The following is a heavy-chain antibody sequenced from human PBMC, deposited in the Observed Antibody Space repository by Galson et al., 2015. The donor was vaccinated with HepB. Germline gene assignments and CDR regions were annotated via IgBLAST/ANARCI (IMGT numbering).Heavy chain of an antibody. CDR3: ARPTGAYQPGGAFDI. V-gene: IGHV5-51*03. CDR1: GYSFTSYW. D-gene: IGHD2-2*01. Sequence: QSGAEVKKPGESLKISCKGSGYSFTSYWIGWVRQMPGKGLEWMGIIYPGDADTRFSPSFQGQVTISADKSISTAYLQWSSLKASDTAMYYCARPTGAYQPGGAFDIWGQGTMVTVSS. CDR2: IYPGDADT. J-gene: IGHJ3*02.